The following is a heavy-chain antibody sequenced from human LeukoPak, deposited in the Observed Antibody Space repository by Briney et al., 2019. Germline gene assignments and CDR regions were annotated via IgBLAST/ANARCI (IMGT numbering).Heavy chain of an antibody. V-gene: IGHV1-69*04. CDR3: ARDPATMVRGVIGSWY. D-gene: IGHD3-10*01. J-gene: IGHJ4*02. Sequence: SVKVSCKASGYTFTSYGISWVRQAPGQGLEWMGRIIPILGIANYAQKFQGRVTITADKSTSTAYMELSSLRSEDTAVYYCARDPATMVRGVIGSWYWGQGTLVTVSS. CDR1: GYTFTSYG. CDR2: IIPILGIA.